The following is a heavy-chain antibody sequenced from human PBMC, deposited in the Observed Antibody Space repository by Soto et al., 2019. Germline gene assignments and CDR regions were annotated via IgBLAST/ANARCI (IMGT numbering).Heavy chain of an antibody. CDR2: ISSSGDRT. CDR1: GFTFSTYP. CDR3: AKILSTVTSYYYGMDV. V-gene: IGHV3-23*01. J-gene: IGHJ6*02. D-gene: IGHD4-17*01. Sequence: GGSLRLSCAASGFTFSTYPMTWVRQAPGRGLEGVSSISSSGDRTYYTDSVKDRFTISRDNSKNTVYLQMNSLRAEDTAVYYCAKILSTVTSYYYGMDVWGQGTTVTVSS.